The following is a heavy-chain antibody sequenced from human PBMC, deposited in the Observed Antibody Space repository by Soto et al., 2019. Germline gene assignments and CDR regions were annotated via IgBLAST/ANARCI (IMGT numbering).Heavy chain of an antibody. J-gene: IGHJ4*02. Sequence: PGGSLRLSCAASGSGFSNYEMNWVRQAPGKGLEWVSYITSSGGATMYADSVKGRFTISRDNAKDSLYLQMNSLRVEDTAVYYCARGDCKTSCYIGFWGQGALVTVSS. CDR1: GSGFSNYE. V-gene: IGHV3-48*03. D-gene: IGHD2-2*02. CDR2: ITSSGGAT. CDR3: ARGDCKTSCYIGF.